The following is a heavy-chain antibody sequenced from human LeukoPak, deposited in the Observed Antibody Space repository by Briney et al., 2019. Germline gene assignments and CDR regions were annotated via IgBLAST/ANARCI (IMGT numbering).Heavy chain of an antibody. V-gene: IGHV3-21*01. CDR2: ISSSSSYI. D-gene: IGHD2-2*01. CDR3: ARVKHIVVVPAARSNGVFGY. Sequence: PGGSLRLSCAASGFTFSSYSMNWVRQAPGKGLEWVSSISSSSSYIYYADSVKGRFTISRDNAKNSLYLQMNSLRAEDTAVYYCARVKHIVVVPAARSNGVFGYWGQGTLVTVSS. J-gene: IGHJ4*02. CDR1: GFTFSSYS.